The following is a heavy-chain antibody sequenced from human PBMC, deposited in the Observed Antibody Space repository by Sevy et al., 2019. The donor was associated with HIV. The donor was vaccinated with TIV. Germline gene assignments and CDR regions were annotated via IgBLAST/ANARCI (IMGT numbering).Heavy chain of an antibody. Sequence: GGSPRLSCAASGFTFSSYAMSWVRQAPGKGLEWVSAISGGGGSTYYADSVKGRFTISRDNSKNTLYLQMNSLRAEDTAVYYCAKDKGIVFDYWGQGTLVTVSS. CDR1: GFTFSSYA. J-gene: IGHJ4*02. V-gene: IGHV3-23*01. D-gene: IGHD2-15*01. CDR3: AKDKGIVFDY. CDR2: ISGGGGST.